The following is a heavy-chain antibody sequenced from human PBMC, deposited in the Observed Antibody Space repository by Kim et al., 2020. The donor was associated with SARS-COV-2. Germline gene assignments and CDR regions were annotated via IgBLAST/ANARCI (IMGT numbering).Heavy chain of an antibody. CDR3: ARARGGAAAGTLVWYYYYYKDG. V-gene: IGHV4-34*01. Sequence: SETLSLTCAVYCGSFSGYYWSWIRQPPGKGLEWIGEINHSGSTNYNPTLKSRVTISVDTSKNQFSLKLSSVTAADTAVYYCARARGGAAAGTLVWYYYYYKDGGGKGTTVTASS. J-gene: IGHJ6*03. CDR1: CGSFSGYY. CDR2: INHSGST. D-gene: IGHD6-13*01.